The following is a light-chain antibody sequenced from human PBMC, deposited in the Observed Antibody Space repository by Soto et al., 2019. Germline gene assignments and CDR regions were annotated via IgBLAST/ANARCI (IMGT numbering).Light chain of an antibody. CDR2: EAL. CDR3: QQYNNWPPST. CDR1: RSISTY. J-gene: IGKJ5*01. Sequence: VLKQSPATLSLSPGERATLSCRASRSISTYLAWYQQKPGQAPRLLIYEALNRATGIPARFSGSGSGTDFTLTISSLEPEDFGVYYCQQYNNWPPSTFGQGTRLEI. V-gene: IGKV3-11*01.